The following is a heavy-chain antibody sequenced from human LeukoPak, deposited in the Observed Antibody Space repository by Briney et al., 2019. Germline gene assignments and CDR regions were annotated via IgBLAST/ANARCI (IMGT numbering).Heavy chain of an antibody. CDR2: ISAYNGNT. J-gene: IGHJ6*04. CDR3: ARANYGDYPGGYYGVDV. Sequence: ASVKVSCKASGYTFTSYGISWVRQAPGQGLEWMGWISAYNGNTNYAQKLQGRVTMTTDTSTSTAYMELRSLRSDDTAVYYCARANYGDYPGGYYGVDVWGKGTTVTVSS. CDR1: GYTFTSYG. D-gene: IGHD4-17*01. V-gene: IGHV1-18*04.